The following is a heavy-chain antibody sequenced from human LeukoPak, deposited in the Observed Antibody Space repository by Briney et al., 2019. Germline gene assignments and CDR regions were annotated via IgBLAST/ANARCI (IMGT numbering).Heavy chain of an antibody. CDR3: ARGSQLRIAAAVYNWFDP. CDR1: GGSFSGYY. CDR2: INHSGST. J-gene: IGHJ5*02. Sequence: SETLSLTCAVYGGSFSGYYWSWIRQPSGKGLEWIGEINHSGSTNYNPSLKSRVTISVDTSKNQFSLKLSSVTAADTAVYYCARGSQLRIAAAVYNWFDPWGQGTLVTVSS. V-gene: IGHV4-34*01. D-gene: IGHD6-13*01.